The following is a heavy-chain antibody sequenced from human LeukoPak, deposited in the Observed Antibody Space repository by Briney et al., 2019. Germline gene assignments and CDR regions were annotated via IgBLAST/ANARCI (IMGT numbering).Heavy chain of an antibody. CDR2: INWSGSNT. CDR3: ARDLGGWPPSYYFDY. Sequence: PGGSLRLSCAASGFTFDDYGMSWVRQAPGRGLEWVSGINWSGSNTGYADSVKGQFTISRDNAKNSLYLQMNSLRAEDKALYYCARDLGGWPPSYYFDYWGQGTLVTVSS. CDR1: GFTFDDYG. V-gene: IGHV3-20*04. D-gene: IGHD6-19*01. J-gene: IGHJ4*02.